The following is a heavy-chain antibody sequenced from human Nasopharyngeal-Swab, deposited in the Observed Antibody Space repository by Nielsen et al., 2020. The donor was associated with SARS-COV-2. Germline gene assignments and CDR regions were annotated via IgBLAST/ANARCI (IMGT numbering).Heavy chain of an antibody. Sequence: ASVQVSCKASGYTFTSYGISWVRQAPGQGLEWMGWISAYNGNTNYAQKLQGRVTMTTDTSTSTAYMELRSLRSDDTAVYYCARDITIFGVVIINYGMDVWGQGTTVTVSS. CDR3: ARDITIFGVVIINYGMDV. CDR2: ISAYNGNT. V-gene: IGHV1-18*01. D-gene: IGHD3-3*01. CDR1: GYTFTSYG. J-gene: IGHJ6*02.